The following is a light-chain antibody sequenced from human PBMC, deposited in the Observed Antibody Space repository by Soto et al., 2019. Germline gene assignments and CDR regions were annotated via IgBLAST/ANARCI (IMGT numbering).Light chain of an antibody. V-gene: IGLV1-44*01. CDR3: AAWDDSLNGHYV. Sequence: QSALTQPPSASGTPGQRVTISCSGSSSNIGSNTVNWYQQLPGTAPKLLIYSSNQRPSGVPDRFSGSKSGTSASLAISGLQSEDEADYYCAAWDDSLNGHYVFGTGTKVTVL. CDR1: SSNIGSNT. J-gene: IGLJ1*01. CDR2: SSN.